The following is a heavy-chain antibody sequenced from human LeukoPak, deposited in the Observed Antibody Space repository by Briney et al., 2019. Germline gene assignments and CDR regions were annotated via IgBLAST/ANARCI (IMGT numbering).Heavy chain of an antibody. Sequence: ASVKVSCKASGYTFTGYYLHWVRQAPGQGLEWMGWINPNSGGTNYAQKFQGRVTMTRETSISTAYMELTRLRSDDTAVYYCAKTYYYDSSGPFDYWGQGTLVTVSS. CDR3: AKTYYYDSSGPFDY. D-gene: IGHD3-22*01. CDR1: GYTFTGYY. V-gene: IGHV1-2*02. CDR2: INPNSGGT. J-gene: IGHJ4*02.